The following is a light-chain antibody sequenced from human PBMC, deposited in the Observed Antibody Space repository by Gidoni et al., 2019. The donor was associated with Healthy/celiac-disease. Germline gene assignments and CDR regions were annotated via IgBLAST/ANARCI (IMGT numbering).Light chain of an antibody. J-gene: IGKJ1*01. CDR1: QRMSSY. V-gene: IGKV1-8*01. CDR2: AAS. CDR3: RPYYRYPWT. Sequence: AIRMTQSPSSFAASTGDRVPITCRASQRMSSYLAWYQQKPGNAPQLLIYAASTLQSGVPSRFSRSGSWTDFTLTLNCLQSEDCATYYCRPYYRYPWTFGQGTQVEIK.